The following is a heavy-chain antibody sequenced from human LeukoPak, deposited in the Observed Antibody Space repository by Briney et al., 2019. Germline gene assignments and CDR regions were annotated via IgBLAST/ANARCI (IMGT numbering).Heavy chain of an antibody. CDR1: GGSISSYY. CDR3: ASQMNSVTYFAY. J-gene: IGHJ4*02. Sequence: SETLSLTCTVSGGSISSYYWSWIRQSPGDGLEWIGYIHYSGSGSTSTKYNPSLKSRVTISVDTSKNQFSLKLSSVTAADTAVYYCASQMNSVTYFAYWGQGTLVTISS. CDR2: IHYSGSGSTST. D-gene: IGHD3-10*01. V-gene: IGHV4-59*01.